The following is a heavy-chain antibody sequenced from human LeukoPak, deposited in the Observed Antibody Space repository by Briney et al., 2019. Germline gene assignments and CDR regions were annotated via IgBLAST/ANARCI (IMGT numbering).Heavy chain of an antibody. CDR2: IIPILGIA. CDR1: GGTFSSYA. V-gene: IGHV1-69*04. CDR3: APLRNYYDSSEDAFDI. J-gene: IGHJ3*02. D-gene: IGHD3-22*01. Sequence: ASVKVSCKASGGTFSSYAISWVRQAPGQGLEWMGRIIPILGIANYAQKFQGGVTITADKSTSTAYMELSSLRSEDTAVYYCAPLRNYYDSSEDAFDIWGQGTMVTVSS.